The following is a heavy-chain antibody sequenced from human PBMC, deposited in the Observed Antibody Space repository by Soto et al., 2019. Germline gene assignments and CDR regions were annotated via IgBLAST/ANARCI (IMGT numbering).Heavy chain of an antibody. D-gene: IGHD5-12*01. CDR1: GFTFSSYA. V-gene: IGHV3-30-3*01. J-gene: IGHJ4*02. CDR3: ARDFASADIVATIQDY. Sequence: QVQLVESGGGVVQPGRSLRLSCAVSGFTFSSYAMHCVRQAPGKGLEWVAVISYDGSNKYYADSVKGRFTISRDNSKNTLYLQMNSLRAEDTAVYYCARDFASADIVATIQDYWGQGTLVTVSS. CDR2: ISYDGSNK.